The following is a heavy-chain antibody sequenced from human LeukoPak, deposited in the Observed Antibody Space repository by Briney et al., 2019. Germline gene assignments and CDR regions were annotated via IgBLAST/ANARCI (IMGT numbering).Heavy chain of an antibody. CDR2: IYPGDSDT. CDR1: GYSFTSYW. CDR3: ARRRDCSSTSCFHNWFDP. V-gene: IGHV5-51*01. Sequence: KTGESLKISCKGSGYSFTSYWIGWVRQMPGKGLEWMGIIYPGDSDTRYSPSFQGQVTISADKSISTAYLQWSSLKASDTAMYYCARRRDCSSTSCFHNWFDPWGQGTLVTVSS. J-gene: IGHJ5*02. D-gene: IGHD2-2*01.